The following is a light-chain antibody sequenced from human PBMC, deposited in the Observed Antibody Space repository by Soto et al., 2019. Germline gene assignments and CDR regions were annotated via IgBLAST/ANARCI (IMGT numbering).Light chain of an antibody. CDR2: KAS. CDR1: QSVDTW. CDR3: QQYHSYWT. V-gene: IGKV1-5*03. Sequence: DIPMTQSPSTLSASVGDRVTITCRASQSVDTWLAWYQQKPGKAPKLLIYKASTLESGVPSRFSGSGSGTDFTLTISSLQPDDFATYYCQQYHSYWTFGQGTKVEIK. J-gene: IGKJ1*01.